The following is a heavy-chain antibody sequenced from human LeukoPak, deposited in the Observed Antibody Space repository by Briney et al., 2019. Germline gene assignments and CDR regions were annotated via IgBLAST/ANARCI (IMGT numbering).Heavy chain of an antibody. D-gene: IGHD1-26*01. Sequence: SETLSLTCAVYGGSFSGYYWSWIRQPPGKGLEWIGEINHSGSTNYNPSLKSRVTISVDTSKNQFSLKLSSVTAADTAVYYCARQMGRRRGGFDPWGQGTLVTVSS. J-gene: IGHJ5*02. CDR3: ARQMGRRRGGFDP. V-gene: IGHV4-34*01. CDR1: GGSFSGYY. CDR2: INHSGST.